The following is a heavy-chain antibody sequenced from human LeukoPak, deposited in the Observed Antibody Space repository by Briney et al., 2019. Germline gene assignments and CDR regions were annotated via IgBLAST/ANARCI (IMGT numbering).Heavy chain of an antibody. CDR1: GGSISTYY. CDR2: IYYSGST. CDR3: ASSKHAQLVPAAMFYFDY. D-gene: IGHD2-2*01. Sequence: SETLSLTCTVSGGSISTYYWNWIRQPPGKGLEWIGYIYYSGSTHYNPSLKSRVTMSLDTSKNQFSLKLSSVTAADTAVYYCASSKHAQLVPAAMFYFDYWGQGTLVTVSS. V-gene: IGHV4-59*12. J-gene: IGHJ4*02.